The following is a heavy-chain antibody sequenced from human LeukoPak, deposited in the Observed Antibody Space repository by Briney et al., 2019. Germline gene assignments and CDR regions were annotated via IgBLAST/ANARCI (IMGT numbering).Heavy chain of an antibody. D-gene: IGHD1-26*01. J-gene: IGHJ3*02. CDR3: ARVPREIMSI. CDR2: MNPNSGYT. CDR1: GYTFTSYD. Sequence: GASVKVSCKASGYTFTSYDINWVRQATGQGLEWMGCMNPNSGYTGYAQKFQGGVSMTMNTSISTAYMELSSLRSEDTAVYYCARVPREIMSIWGQGTMVTVSS. V-gene: IGHV1-8*01.